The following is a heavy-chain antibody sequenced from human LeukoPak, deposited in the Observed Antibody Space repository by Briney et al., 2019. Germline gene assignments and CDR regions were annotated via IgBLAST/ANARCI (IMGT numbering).Heavy chain of an antibody. CDR1: GGSFSGYY. V-gene: IGHV4-34*01. CDR2: IYYSGRT. CDR3: ARDYGGWYYFDY. Sequence: SETLSLTCAVYGGSFSGYYWSWIRQPPGKGLEWIGSIYYSGRTYYNPSLKSRVTMSVDTSNNQFSLQLSSVTAADTALYYCARDYGGWYYFDYWGQGTLVTVSS. J-gene: IGHJ4*02. D-gene: IGHD6-19*01.